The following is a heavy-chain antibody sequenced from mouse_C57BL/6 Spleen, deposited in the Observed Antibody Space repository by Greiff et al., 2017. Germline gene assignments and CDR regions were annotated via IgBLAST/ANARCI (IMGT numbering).Heavy chain of an antibody. V-gene: IGHV2-5*01. J-gene: IGHJ4*01. D-gene: IGHD1-1*01. Sequence: QVQLKESGPGLVQPSQSLSITCTVSGFSLTSYGVHWVRQSPGKGLEWLGVIWRGGSTDSNGAFMSRLSITKDNSKSQVFFKMNSLQADDTAICYCAKEGTTVVAPMDYWGQGTSVTVSS. CDR3: AKEGTTVVAPMDY. CDR2: IWRGGST. CDR1: GFSLTSYG.